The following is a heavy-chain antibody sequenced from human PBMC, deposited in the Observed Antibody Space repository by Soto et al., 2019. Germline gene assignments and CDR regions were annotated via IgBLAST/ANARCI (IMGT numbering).Heavy chain of an antibody. Sequence: EVQVVESGGGLVKPGGSLRLSCTTSGFIFKNAWMTWVRRAPGKGLEWSGRIKTKTDGETTDYASPMKGRFTISRDDSRSTVFLQMTSLNAEDTAIYYCTATKGAYSAYVSCDFWGQGVLVTVSS. CDR2: IKTKTDGETT. CDR1: GFIFKNAW. J-gene: IGHJ4*02. CDR3: TATKGAYSAYVSCDF. V-gene: IGHV3-15*01. D-gene: IGHD5-12*01.